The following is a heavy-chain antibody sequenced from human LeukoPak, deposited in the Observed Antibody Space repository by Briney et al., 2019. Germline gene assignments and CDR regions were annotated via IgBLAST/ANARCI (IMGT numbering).Heavy chain of an antibody. J-gene: IGHJ3*01. CDR3: ARSSYSSPSSV. V-gene: IGHV3-33*01. D-gene: IGHD6-6*01. Sequence: GGSLRLSCAASGFTFSSYGMHWVRQAPGKGLEWVAVIWYDGSNKYYADSVKGRFTISRDNAKNSPYLQINSLRAEDTAVYYCARSSYSSPSSVWGQGTMVTVSS. CDR1: GFTFSSYG. CDR2: IWYDGSNK.